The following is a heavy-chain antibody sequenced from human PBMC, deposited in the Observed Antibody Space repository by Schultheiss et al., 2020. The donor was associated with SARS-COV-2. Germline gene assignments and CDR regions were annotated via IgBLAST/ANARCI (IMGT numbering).Heavy chain of an antibody. CDR1: GGSISSGDYY. D-gene: IGHD1-1*01. J-gene: IGHJ4*02. V-gene: IGHV4-39*07. CDR3: ARLTTNY. Sequence: SETLSLTCTVSGGSISSGDYYWSWIRQPPGKGLEWIGEINHSGSTNYNPSLKSRVTISVDTSKNQFSLKLSSVTAADTAVYYCARLTTNYWGQGTLVTVSS. CDR2: INHSGST.